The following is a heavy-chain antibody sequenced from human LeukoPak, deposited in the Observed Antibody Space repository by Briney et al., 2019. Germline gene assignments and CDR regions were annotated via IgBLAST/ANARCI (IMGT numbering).Heavy chain of an antibody. J-gene: IGHJ6*02. CDR2: IYSGGST. Sequence: GGSLRLSCAASGFTVSSNYMSWVRQAPGKGLEWVSVIYSGGSTYYADSVKGRFTISRDNSKNTLYLQMNSLRAEDTAVYYCAKAGSYSKYYYYYGMDVWGQGTTVTVSS. CDR1: GFTVSSNY. CDR3: AKAGSYSKYYYYYGMDV. V-gene: IGHV3-53*01. D-gene: IGHD1-26*01.